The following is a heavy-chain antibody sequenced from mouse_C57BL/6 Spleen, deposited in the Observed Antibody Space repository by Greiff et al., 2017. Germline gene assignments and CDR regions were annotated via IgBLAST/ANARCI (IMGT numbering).Heavy chain of an antibody. Sequence: VMLVEPGPGLVAPSQCLSITCTVSGFSLTSYAISWVRQPPGKGLEWLGVIWTGGGTNYNSALKSRLSISKDNSKSQGFLKMNSLPTDDTASYYCARACEAMDYWGKGTSVTVSS. CDR3: ARACEAMDY. J-gene: IGHJ4*01. CDR1: GFSLTSYA. CDR2: IWTGGGT. V-gene: IGHV2-9-1*01.